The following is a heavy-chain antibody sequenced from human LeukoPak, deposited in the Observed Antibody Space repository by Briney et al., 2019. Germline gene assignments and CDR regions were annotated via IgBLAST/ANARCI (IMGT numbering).Heavy chain of an antibody. J-gene: IGHJ4*02. CDR2: ISVYNGNT. CDR1: GGTFSSYA. Sequence: ASVKVSCKASGGTFSSYAISWVRQAPGQGLEWMGWISVYNGNTNYAQKFQGRVTMTTDTSTSTAYMELRSLRSDDTAVYYCARDAQVRYDSSGYPDYWGQGTLVTVSS. CDR3: ARDAQVRYDSSGYPDY. D-gene: IGHD3-22*01. V-gene: IGHV1-18*01.